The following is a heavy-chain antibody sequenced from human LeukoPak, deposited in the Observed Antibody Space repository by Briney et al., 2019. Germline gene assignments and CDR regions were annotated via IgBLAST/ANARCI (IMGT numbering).Heavy chain of an antibody. CDR2: IYYSGST. D-gene: IGHD3-22*01. Sequence: SETLSLTCTVPGGSISSSSYYWGWIRQPPGKGLEWIGSIYYSGSTYYNPSLKSRVTISVDTSKNQFSLKLSSVTAADTAVYYCARHDGHYYDSSGYYWGQGTLVTVSS. J-gene: IGHJ4*02. CDR1: GGSISSSSYY. V-gene: IGHV4-39*01. CDR3: ARHDGHYYDSSGYY.